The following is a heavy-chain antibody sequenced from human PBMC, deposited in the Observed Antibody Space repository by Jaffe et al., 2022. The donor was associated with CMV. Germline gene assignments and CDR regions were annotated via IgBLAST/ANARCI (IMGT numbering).Heavy chain of an antibody. V-gene: IGHV3-15*01. J-gene: IGHJ4*02. Sequence: EVQLVESGGGLVKPGGSLRLSCAASGFTFSNAWMSWVRQAPGKGLEWVGRIKSKTDGGTTDYAAPVKGRFTISREDSKNTVFLQMNSLKIEDTAVYYCTLGRGSRDYWGQGTLVTVSS. CDR1: GFTFSNAW. CDR2: IKSKTDGGTT. CDR3: TLGRGSRDY. D-gene: IGHD2-15*01.